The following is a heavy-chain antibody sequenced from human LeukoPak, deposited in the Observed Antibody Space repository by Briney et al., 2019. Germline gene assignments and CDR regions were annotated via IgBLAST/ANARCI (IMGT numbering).Heavy chain of an antibody. J-gene: IGHJ4*02. CDR2: INTSDGGT. CDR3: GRDDGYCGGDCYSGVDY. CDR1: GGTFSSYA. D-gene: IGHD2-21*02. Sequence: ASVKVSCKASGGTFSSYAISWVRQAPGQGLEWMGVINTSDGGTSYAQKFQGRVTVTRDTSTSTVYMELSSLRSEDTAVYYCGRDDGYCGGDCYSGVDYWGQGTLVTVSS. V-gene: IGHV1-46*01.